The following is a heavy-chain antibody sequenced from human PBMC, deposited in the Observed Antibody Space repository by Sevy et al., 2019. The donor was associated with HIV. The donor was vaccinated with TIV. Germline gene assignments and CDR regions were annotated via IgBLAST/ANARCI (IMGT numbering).Heavy chain of an antibody. Sequence: GGSLRLSCAASGFTFSNYAMSWVRQAPGKGLEWVSSVSISGPNTYYADSVKGRFTISRDNSKNTMYLQMNSLRAEGTAVYYCAKEWTQLSDWYGELDYWGQGSLVTVSS. V-gene: IGHV3-23*01. D-gene: IGHD6-19*01. J-gene: IGHJ4*02. CDR2: VSISGPNT. CDR3: AKEWTQLSDWYGELDY. CDR1: GFTFSNYA.